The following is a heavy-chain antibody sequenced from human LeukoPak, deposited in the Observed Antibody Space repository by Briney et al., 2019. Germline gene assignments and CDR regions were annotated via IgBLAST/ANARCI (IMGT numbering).Heavy chain of an antibody. Sequence: GGSLRLSCAASGFTFSSYSMNWVRQAPGKGLEWVSSISSSSSYIYYADSVKGRFTIFRDNAKNSLYLQMNSLRAEDTAVYYCARESIVVVPAADYYYYGMDVWGQGTTVTVSS. D-gene: IGHD2-2*01. CDR3: ARESIVVVPAADYYYYGMDV. V-gene: IGHV3-21*01. CDR1: GFTFSSYS. CDR2: ISSSSSYI. J-gene: IGHJ6*02.